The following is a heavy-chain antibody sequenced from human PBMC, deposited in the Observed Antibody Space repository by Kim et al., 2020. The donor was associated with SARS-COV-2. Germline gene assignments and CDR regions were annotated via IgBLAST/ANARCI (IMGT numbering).Heavy chain of an antibody. CDR2: INHSGST. V-gene: IGHV4-34*01. CDR1: GGSFSGYY. Sequence: SETLSLTCAVYGGSFSGYYWSWIRQPPGKGLEWIGEINHSGSTNYNPSLKSRVTISVDTSKNQFSLKLSSVTAADTAVYYCARKPLYGGNYGSFDYWGQG. CDR3: ARKPLYGGNYGSFDY. J-gene: IGHJ4*02. D-gene: IGHD4-4*01.